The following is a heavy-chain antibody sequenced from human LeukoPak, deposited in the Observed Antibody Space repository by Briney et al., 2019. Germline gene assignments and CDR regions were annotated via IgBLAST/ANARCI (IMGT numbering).Heavy chain of an antibody. Sequence: ASVKVSCKASGYTFTGYYMHWVRQAPGQGLEWVRWINPNSGGTTYAQKFQGRVTMTRDTSISTAYMELSRLRSDDTAVYYCARVMAVRTGPSFDYWGQGTLVTVSS. D-gene: IGHD2-8*01. J-gene: IGHJ4*02. CDR1: GYTFTGYY. CDR3: ARVMAVRTGPSFDY. CDR2: INPNSGGT. V-gene: IGHV1-2*02.